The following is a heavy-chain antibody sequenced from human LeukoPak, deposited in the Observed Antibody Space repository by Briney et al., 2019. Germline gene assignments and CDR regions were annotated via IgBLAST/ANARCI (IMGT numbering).Heavy chain of an antibody. J-gene: IGHJ6*03. CDR1: GGSISSNNW. D-gene: IGHD3-10*01. V-gene: IGHV4-4*02. CDR2: IYYSGNT. Sequence: SETLSLTCAVSGGSISSNNWWSWVRQPPGKGLQWIGEIYYSGNTNYNPSLKSRVTISVDKSKNHFSLKLSSVTAADTAVYYCARLHITMVRGGQMPRFGSLYYMDVWGKGTTVTISS. CDR3: ARLHITMVRGGQMPRFGSLYYMDV.